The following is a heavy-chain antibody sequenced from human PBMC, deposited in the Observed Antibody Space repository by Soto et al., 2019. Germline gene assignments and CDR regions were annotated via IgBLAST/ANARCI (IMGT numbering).Heavy chain of an antibody. J-gene: IGHJ3*02. Sequence: QVQLVQSGAEVKKPGASVKVSCKASGYTFTTYGISWVRQAPGQGLEWMGWISTYNGDTNYAQKVQGRVTMTADTSTRTAYMELRSLRSDATAVYYCARDLLYCGGDCYHDAFDIWGQGTMVTVSS. V-gene: IGHV1-18*01. CDR1: GYTFTTYG. CDR2: ISTYNGDT. D-gene: IGHD2-21*02. CDR3: ARDLLYCGGDCYHDAFDI.